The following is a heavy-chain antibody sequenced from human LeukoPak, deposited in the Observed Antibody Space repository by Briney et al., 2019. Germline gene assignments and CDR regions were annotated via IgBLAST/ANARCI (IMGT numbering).Heavy chain of an antibody. Sequence: GRPLRLSCAASGFTFSSYAMHWVRQAPGKGLEWVAVISYDGSNKYYADSVKGRFTISRDNSKNTLYLQMNSLRAEDTAVYYCARESSGWYDDAFDIWGQGTMVTVSS. CDR1: GFTFSSYA. V-gene: IGHV3-30*04. CDR3: ARESSGWYDDAFDI. CDR2: ISYDGSNK. D-gene: IGHD6-19*01. J-gene: IGHJ3*02.